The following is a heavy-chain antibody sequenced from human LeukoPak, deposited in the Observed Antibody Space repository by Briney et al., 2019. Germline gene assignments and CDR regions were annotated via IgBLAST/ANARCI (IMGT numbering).Heavy chain of an antibody. Sequence: ASVKVSCKASGYTFTSHDINWVRQATGQGLEWMGWMNPNSGNTGYAQKFQGRVTMTRDTSTTTAYMELSSLRSDDTAVYYCARMGGIVVDAFDIWGQGTMVTVSS. CDR2: MNPNSGNT. D-gene: IGHD3-22*01. CDR3: ARMGGIVVDAFDI. V-gene: IGHV1-8*01. CDR1: GYTFTSHD. J-gene: IGHJ3*02.